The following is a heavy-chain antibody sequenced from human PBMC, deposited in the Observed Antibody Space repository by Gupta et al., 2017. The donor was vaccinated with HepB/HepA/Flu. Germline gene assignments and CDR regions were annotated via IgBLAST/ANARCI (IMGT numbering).Heavy chain of an antibody. Sequence: EVQLLESGGGLVQPGGSLRLSCAASGFAFNTYAMSWVRPAPGKGLEWVSGISGSGGTTDYADSVKGRFTISRDNSKNTVYLQMNSLRAEDTAIYSCAKSIHSTYYYYYDMDVWGQGTTVTVS. D-gene: IGHD6-13*01. J-gene: IGHJ6*02. CDR3: AKSIHSTYYYYYDMDV. V-gene: IGHV3-23*01. CDR2: ISGSGGTT. CDR1: GFAFNTYA.